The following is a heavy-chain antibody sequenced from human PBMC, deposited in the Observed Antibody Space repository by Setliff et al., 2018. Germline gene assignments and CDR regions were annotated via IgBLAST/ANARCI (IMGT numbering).Heavy chain of an antibody. CDR3: ARAAGSLTSDEYFHH. D-gene: IGHD6-25*01. V-gene: IGHV1-69*06. CDR1: GGTFGDYG. J-gene: IGHJ1*01. Sequence: SVKVSCKASGGTFGDYGITWVRQAPGQGLEWMGGIILIFDRTKYAQKFQGRVTITADKSTSTAYMELSSLKSEDTAVYYCARAAGSLTSDEYFHHWGQGTSVTVSS. CDR2: IILIFDRT.